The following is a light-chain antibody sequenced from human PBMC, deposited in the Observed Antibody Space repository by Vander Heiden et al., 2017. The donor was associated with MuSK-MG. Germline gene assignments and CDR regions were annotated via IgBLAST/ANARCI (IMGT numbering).Light chain of an antibody. J-gene: IGKJ3*01. CDR3: QQFNSYPPT. CDR1: QAISSD. CDR2: GAS. V-gene: IGKV1-9*01. Sequence: IQFTQSPSFLSASVGDRVTITCLPSQAISSDLAWYQQKPGKAPKLLIYGASKMQSGVPSRFSGSGSGTEFTLTISSLQPEDFAIYYCQQFNSYPPTFGPGTKVDIK.